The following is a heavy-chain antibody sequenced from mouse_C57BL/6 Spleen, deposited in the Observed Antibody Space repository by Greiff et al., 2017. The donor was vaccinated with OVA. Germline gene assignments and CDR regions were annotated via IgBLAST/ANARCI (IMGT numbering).Heavy chain of an antibody. V-gene: IGHV1-26*01. CDR1: GYTFTDYY. CDR2: INPNNGGT. Sequence: VQLQQSGPELVKPGASVKISCKASGYTFTDYYMNWVKQSHGKSLEWIGDINPNNGGTSYNQKFKGKATLTVDKSSSTAYMELRSLTSEDSAVYYCAVTGPGGFDYWGQGTTLTVSS. D-gene: IGHD4-1*01. J-gene: IGHJ2*01. CDR3: AVTGPGGFDY.